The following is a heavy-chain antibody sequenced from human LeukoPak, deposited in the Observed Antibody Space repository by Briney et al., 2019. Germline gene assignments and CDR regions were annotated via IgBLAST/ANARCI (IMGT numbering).Heavy chain of an antibody. V-gene: IGHV1-2*02. J-gene: IGHJ4*02. CDR1: GYTFTGYY. CDR2: INTNSGGT. Sequence: ASVKVSCKASGYTFTGYYMHWVRQAPGQGLEWMGWINTNSGGTNYAKKFLGRVTMTRDTSISPAYMELSRLRSADNAGYNGERERARRFDYWGQGTLVTVSS. D-gene: IGHD6-6*01. CDR3: ERERARRFDY.